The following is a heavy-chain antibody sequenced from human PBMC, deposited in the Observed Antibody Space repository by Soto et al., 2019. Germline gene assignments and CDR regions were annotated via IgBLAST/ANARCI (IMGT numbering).Heavy chain of an antibody. V-gene: IGHV3-30*18. D-gene: IGHD1-26*01. CDR1: GFTFSSYG. CDR2: ISYDGSNK. J-gene: IGHJ3*02. Sequence: GGSLRLSCAASGFTFSSYGMHWVRQAPGKGLEWVAVISYDGSNKYYADSVKGRFTISRDNSKNTLYLQMNSLRAEDTAVYYCAKFSGRFDAFDIWGQGTMVTVSS. CDR3: AKFSGRFDAFDI.